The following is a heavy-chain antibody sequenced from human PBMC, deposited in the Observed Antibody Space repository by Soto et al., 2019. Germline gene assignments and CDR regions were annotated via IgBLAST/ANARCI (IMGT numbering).Heavy chain of an antibody. D-gene: IGHD3-3*01. V-gene: IGHV3-30-3*01. Sequence: GGSLRLSCVASGVTFSSYAMHWVRQAPGKGLEWVAVISYDGSNKYYADSVKGRFTISRDNSKNTLYLQMNSLRAEDTAVYYCARTGVLRFLEWLSDYYGMDVWGQGTTVTVSS. J-gene: IGHJ6*02. CDR3: ARTGVLRFLEWLSDYYGMDV. CDR1: GVTFSSYA. CDR2: ISYDGSNK.